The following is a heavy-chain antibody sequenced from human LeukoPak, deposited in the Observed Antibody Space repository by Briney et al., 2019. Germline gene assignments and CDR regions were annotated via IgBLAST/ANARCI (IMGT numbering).Heavy chain of an antibody. Sequence: SVKVSCKASGGTFSSYAISWVRQAPGQGLEWMGGIIPIFGTANYAQKFQGRVTITADESTSTAYMELSSLGSEDTAVYYCASSTYYDIWSGYIFRVTNGMDVWGQGTTVTVSS. D-gene: IGHD3-3*01. V-gene: IGHV1-69*13. CDR2: IIPIFGTA. CDR1: GGTFSSYA. J-gene: IGHJ6*02. CDR3: ASSTYYDIWSGYIFRVTNGMDV.